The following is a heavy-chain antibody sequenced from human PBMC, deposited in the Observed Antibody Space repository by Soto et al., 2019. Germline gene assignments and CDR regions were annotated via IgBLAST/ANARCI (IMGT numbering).Heavy chain of an antibody. J-gene: IGHJ6*02. V-gene: IGHV4-4*07. CDR3: ARETKDYCSGGSCYSYYYYGMDV. Sequence: SETLSFTGTASLASTSSNYWSWIRQPAGKGLEWIRLIYTSGSTNYNPSLKIRLTMSLDTSKNQFSLKLRSVTAADTAVYYCARETKDYCSGGSCYSYYYYGMDVWGQGTTVTVSS. CDR1: LASTSSNY. CDR2: IYTSGST. D-gene: IGHD2-15*01.